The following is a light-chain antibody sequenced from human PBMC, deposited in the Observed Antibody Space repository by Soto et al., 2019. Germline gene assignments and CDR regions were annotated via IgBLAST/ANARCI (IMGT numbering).Light chain of an antibody. CDR2: KAS. Sequence: DIQMTQSPSTLSASLGDRVTITCRASQSISSWLARYQQKPGKAPKLLIYKASSLESGVPSRFSGSGSGTDFTLTISRLEPEDFAVYYCQQYGSSGTFGQGTKVDIK. J-gene: IGKJ1*01. CDR3: QQYGSSGT. CDR1: QSISSW. V-gene: IGKV1-5*03.